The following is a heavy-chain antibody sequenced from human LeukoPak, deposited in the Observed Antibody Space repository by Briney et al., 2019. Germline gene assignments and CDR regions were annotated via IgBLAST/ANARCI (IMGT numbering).Heavy chain of an antibody. CDR2: IYYSGST. Sequence: SETLSLTCTVSGGSISSGDYYWSWTRQPPGKGLEWIGYIYYSGSTYYNPSLKSRVTISVDTSKNQFSLKLSSVTAADTAVYYCARQPYSSGYLYYFDYWGQGTLVTVSS. J-gene: IGHJ4*02. CDR3: ARQPYSSGYLYYFDY. V-gene: IGHV4-30-4*01. D-gene: IGHD3-22*01. CDR1: GGSISSGDYY.